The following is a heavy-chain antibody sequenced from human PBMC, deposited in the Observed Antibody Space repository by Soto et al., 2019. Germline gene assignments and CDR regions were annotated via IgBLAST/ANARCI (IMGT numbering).Heavy chain of an antibody. D-gene: IGHD2-2*01. V-gene: IGHV5-51*03. J-gene: IGHJ4*02. Sequence: EVQLVQSGAEVKKPGESLTISCKGSGYYFSSNWIAWVRQLPGKGLEWMGIIYPRVSDTRYSPSFQGQVTISADKSITTAYLQWSSLNASDTAMYYCARGGICSSSSCVFDYWGQGTLVTVSS. CDR1: GYYFSSNW. CDR2: IYPRVSDT. CDR3: ARGGICSSSSCVFDY.